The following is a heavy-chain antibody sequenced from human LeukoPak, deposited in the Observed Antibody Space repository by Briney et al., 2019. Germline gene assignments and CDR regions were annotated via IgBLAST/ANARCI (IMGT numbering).Heavy chain of an antibody. V-gene: IGHV1-8*01. CDR2: MNPNSGNT. Sequence: ASVKVSCTASGYTFTSYDINWVRQATGQGLEWMGWMNPNSGNTGYAQKFQGRVTMTRNTSISTAYMELSSLRSEDTAVYYCARGATYGSGSEFDYWGQGTLVTVSS. J-gene: IGHJ4*02. D-gene: IGHD3-10*01. CDR1: GYTFTSYD. CDR3: ARGATYGSGSEFDY.